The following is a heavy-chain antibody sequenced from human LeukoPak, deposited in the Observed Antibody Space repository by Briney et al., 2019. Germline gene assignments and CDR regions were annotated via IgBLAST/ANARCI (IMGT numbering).Heavy chain of an antibody. Sequence: PGGSLRLSCAASGFTFSSYAMTWVRQAPGKGLEWVSAISGSGDSTYYADSVKGRFTTSRDNSKNTLYLQMNSLRAEDTAVYYCAREIFWSGYYSNLHFDYWGQGTLVTVSS. J-gene: IGHJ4*02. CDR3: AREIFWSGYYSNLHFDY. CDR1: GFTFSSYA. V-gene: IGHV3-23*01. CDR2: ISGSGDST. D-gene: IGHD3-3*01.